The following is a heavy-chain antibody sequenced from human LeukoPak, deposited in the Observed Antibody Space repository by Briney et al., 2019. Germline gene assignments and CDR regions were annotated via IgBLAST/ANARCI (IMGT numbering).Heavy chain of an antibody. CDR3: MGRDGLGF. Sequence: PGGSLRLSCSGSGFTFSTYAMHSVRQAPGKGLEYVSAISKSGGGTYYADSVRGRFTISRDNSKNTLYLQMSSLRFEDAAVYYCMGRDGLGFWGQGTLVTVSS. V-gene: IGHV3-64D*08. J-gene: IGHJ4*02. CDR1: GFTFSTYA. CDR2: ISKSGGGT. D-gene: IGHD5-24*01.